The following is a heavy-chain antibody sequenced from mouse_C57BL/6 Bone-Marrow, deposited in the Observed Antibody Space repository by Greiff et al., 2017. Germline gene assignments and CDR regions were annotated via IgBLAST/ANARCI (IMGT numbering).Heavy chain of an antibody. V-gene: IGHV1-72*01. D-gene: IGHD2-2*01. CDR3: ARGGWLRRWGYFDY. CDR2: IDPNSGGT. J-gene: IGHJ2*02. Sequence: VQLQQPGAELVKPGASVKLSCKASGYTFTSYWMHWVKQRPGRGLEWIGRIDPNSGGTKYNEQFKSKATLTVDKHSSTASMQLSSLTSEDSAVFYCARGGWLRRWGYFDYWGQGTSLTVSS. CDR1: GYTFTSYW.